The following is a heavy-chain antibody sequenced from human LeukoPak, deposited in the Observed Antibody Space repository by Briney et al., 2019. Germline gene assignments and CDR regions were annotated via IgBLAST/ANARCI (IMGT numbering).Heavy chain of an antibody. Sequence: SETLSLTCSVSGGSMTNLYWTWIRQPPGKGLEWIGYIYYSGSTSYNPSLKSRVTISVDTSKNQFSLKLSSVTAADTAVYYCARETDSTAFEYWGQGTLVTVSS. CDR3: ARETDSTAFEY. D-gene: IGHD1-14*01. CDR1: GGSMTNLY. CDR2: IYYSGST. V-gene: IGHV4-59*01. J-gene: IGHJ4*02.